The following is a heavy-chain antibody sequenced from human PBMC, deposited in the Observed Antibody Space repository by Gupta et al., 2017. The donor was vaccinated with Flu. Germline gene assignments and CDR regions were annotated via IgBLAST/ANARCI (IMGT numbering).Heavy chain of an antibody. CDR3: ARFHQMPDDSFDL. V-gene: IGHV1-18*01. CDR1: DYPFSSYG. D-gene: IGHD2-2*01. CDR2: TSSFNGDI. J-gene: IGHJ3*01. Sequence: QVQLVQSGPEVKKPGASVKVSCEASDYPFSSYGINWLRQAPGQGLEWMGWTSSFNGDIKYSQKFQGRVTLTTDTSTTTAYMELRSLRSDDTAVYYCARFHQMPDDSFDLWGQGTLVTVSS.